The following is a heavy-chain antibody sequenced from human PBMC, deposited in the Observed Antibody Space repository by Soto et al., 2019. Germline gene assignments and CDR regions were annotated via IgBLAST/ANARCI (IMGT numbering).Heavy chain of an antibody. CDR2: IDPSDSYT. CDR1: GYSFTSYW. J-gene: IGHJ6*02. CDR3: ARLKDIVVVPAAMVSTYYYYGMDV. V-gene: IGHV5-10-1*01. D-gene: IGHD2-2*01. Sequence: GESLKISCKGSGYSFTSYWISWVRQMPGKGLEWMGRIDPSDSYTNYSPSFQGHVTISADKSISIAYLQWSSLKASDTAMYYCARLKDIVVVPAAMVSTYYYYGMDVWGQGTTVTVSS.